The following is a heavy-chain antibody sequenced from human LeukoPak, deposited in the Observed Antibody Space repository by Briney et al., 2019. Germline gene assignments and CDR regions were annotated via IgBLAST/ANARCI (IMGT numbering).Heavy chain of an antibody. CDR2: IRGSGGTT. V-gene: IGHV3-23*01. D-gene: IGHD3-16*02. Sequence: GGSLRLSCAASEFSFSSYSMNWVRQAPGKGLEWVSGIRGSGGTTYYADSVKGRFTISRDNSKNTLYLQMNSLRDEDTAVYYCAARSGDLPYYLDYWGQGTLVTVSS. CDR3: AARSGDLPYYLDY. CDR1: EFSFSSYS. J-gene: IGHJ4*02.